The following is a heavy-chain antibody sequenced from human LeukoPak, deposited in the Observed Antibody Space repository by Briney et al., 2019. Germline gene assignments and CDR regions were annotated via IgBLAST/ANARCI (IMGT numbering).Heavy chain of an antibody. D-gene: IGHD6-13*01. J-gene: IGHJ4*02. CDR1: GGSISSGGYY. CDR2: IYYSGST. V-gene: IGHV4-31*03. Sequence: PSETLSLTCTVSGGSISSGGYYWSWIRQHPGKGLEWIGYIYYSGSTYYNPSLKSRVTISVDTSKNQFSLKLSSVTAADTAVYYCARAPGSSSWYILGYWGQGTPVTVSS. CDR3: ARAPGSSSWYILGY.